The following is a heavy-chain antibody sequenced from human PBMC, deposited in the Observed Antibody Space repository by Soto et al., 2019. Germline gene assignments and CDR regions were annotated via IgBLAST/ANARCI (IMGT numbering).Heavy chain of an antibody. CDR2: INAGNGNT. D-gene: IGHD2-15*01. CDR3: ARDLCSGGSCYTFDY. V-gene: IGHV1-3*05. CDR1: GYTFTSYA. J-gene: IGHJ4*02. Sequence: QVQLVQSGAEEKKPGASVKVSCKASGYTFTSYAMHWVRQAPGQRLEWMGWINAGNGNTKYSQKFRGRVTITRDTSASTAYMELSSLRSEDTAVYYCARDLCSGGSCYTFDYWGQGTLVTVSS.